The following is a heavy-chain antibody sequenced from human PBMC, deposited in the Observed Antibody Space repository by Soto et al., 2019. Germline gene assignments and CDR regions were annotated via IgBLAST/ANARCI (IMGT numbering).Heavy chain of an antibody. D-gene: IGHD6-6*01. V-gene: IGHV4-30-2*01. J-gene: IGHJ4*02. Sequence: QLQLQESGSGLVKPSQTLSLTCAVSGGSISSGGYPWSWIRQPPGKGLEWIGYIYHSGSTYYNPSLKSRVTISVDRSKNQFSLKLSSVTAADTAVYYCARGTTSIAARLVVDYWGQGTLVTVSS. CDR3: ARGTTSIAARLVVDY. CDR2: IYHSGST. CDR1: GGSISSGGYP.